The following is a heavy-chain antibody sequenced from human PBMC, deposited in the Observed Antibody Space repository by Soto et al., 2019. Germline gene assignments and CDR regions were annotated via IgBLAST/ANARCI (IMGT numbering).Heavy chain of an antibody. V-gene: IGHV3-11*01. Sequence: GGSLRLSCAASGFTFSDYYMSWIRQAPGKGLEWVSYISSSGSTIYYADSVKGRFTISRDNAKNSLYLQMNSLRAEDTAVYYCASRRSSGPNWFDPWGQGTLVTVSS. CDR1: GFTFSDYY. CDR3: ASRRSSGPNWFDP. J-gene: IGHJ5*02. CDR2: ISSSGSTI. D-gene: IGHD3-10*01.